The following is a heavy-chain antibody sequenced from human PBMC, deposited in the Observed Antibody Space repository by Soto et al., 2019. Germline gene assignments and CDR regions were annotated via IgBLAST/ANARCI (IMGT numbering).Heavy chain of an antibody. CDR1: GGSISSSNW. CDR3: ARASVGATLYYFDY. CDR2: IYHSGST. V-gene: IGHV4-4*02. Sequence: SETLSLTGAVSGGSISSSNWWSWVRQPPGKGLEWIGEIYHSGSTNYNPSLKSRVTISVDKSKNQFSLKLSSVTAADTAVYYCARASVGATLYYFDYWGQGTLVTVSS. J-gene: IGHJ4*02. D-gene: IGHD1-26*01.